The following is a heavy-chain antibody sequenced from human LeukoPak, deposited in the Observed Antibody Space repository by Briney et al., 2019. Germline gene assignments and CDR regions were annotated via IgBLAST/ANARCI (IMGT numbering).Heavy chain of an antibody. J-gene: IGHJ3*02. Sequence: SETLSLTCFVSGDSINKFYWSWIRQPAGKGLEWIGRVSSSGNTDYNPSVENRVSVSVDTSRNQFSLRLRSMTAADTALYYCARGYKPASGKDGAFDIWGRGTVVTVSS. CDR3: ARGYKPASGKDGAFDI. D-gene: IGHD6-13*01. CDR1: GDSINKFY. V-gene: IGHV4-4*07. CDR2: VSSSGNT.